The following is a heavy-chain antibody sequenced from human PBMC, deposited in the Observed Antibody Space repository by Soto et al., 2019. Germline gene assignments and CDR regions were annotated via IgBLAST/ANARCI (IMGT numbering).Heavy chain of an antibody. CDR1: GFTFSNYW. CDR3: ARDPTSTGTIKYYFDY. J-gene: IGHJ4*02. Sequence: GGSLRLSCAASGFTFSNYWMHWVRQAPGKGLEWVAVISYDGSNKYYADSVKGRFTISRDNSKNTLYLQMNSLRAEDTAVYYCARDPTSTGTIKYYFDYWGQGTLVTVSS. CDR2: ISYDGSNK. D-gene: IGHD1-7*01. V-gene: IGHV3-30-3*01.